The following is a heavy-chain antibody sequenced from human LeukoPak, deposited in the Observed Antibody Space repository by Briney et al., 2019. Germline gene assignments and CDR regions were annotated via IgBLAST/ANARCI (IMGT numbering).Heavy chain of an antibody. Sequence: ASVKVSCKASGYTFTGYYMHWVRQAPGQGLEWMGWINPNSGGTNYAQKFQGRVTMTRDTSISTAYMELSRLRSDDTVVYYCARGRERDYYDSSGYTSLAAFDIWGQGTMVTVSS. CDR3: ARGRERDYYDSSGYTSLAAFDI. V-gene: IGHV1-2*02. D-gene: IGHD3-22*01. CDR1: GYTFTGYY. J-gene: IGHJ3*02. CDR2: INPNSGGT.